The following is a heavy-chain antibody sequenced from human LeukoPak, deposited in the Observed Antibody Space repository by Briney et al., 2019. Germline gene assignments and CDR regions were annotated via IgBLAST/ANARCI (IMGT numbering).Heavy chain of an antibody. Sequence: ASEKVSCKASGYTFTAYYIHWVRQAPGQGLEWMGWINPNSGGTYFAQKFQGRVTKTRDTSITTVYMEVSSDDTAVYYCARGEVVAAHQGSWFDPWGQGTLVTVSS. CDR1: GYTFTAYY. CDR2: INPNSGGT. J-gene: IGHJ5*02. CDR3: ARGEVVAAHQGSWFDP. V-gene: IGHV1-2*02. D-gene: IGHD2-15*01.